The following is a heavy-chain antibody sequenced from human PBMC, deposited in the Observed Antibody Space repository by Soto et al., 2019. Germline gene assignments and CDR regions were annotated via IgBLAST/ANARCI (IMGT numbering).Heavy chain of an antibody. CDR1: GFTFSNAW. V-gene: IGHV3-15*01. D-gene: IGHD3-16*01. J-gene: IGHJ3*02. CDR3: TTFLISPSAFDI. CDR2: IKSKTDGGTT. Sequence: GGSLRLSXAASGFTFSNAWMSWVRQAPGKGLEWVGRIKSKTDGGTTDYAAPVKGRFTISRDDSKNTLYLQMNSLKTEDTAVYYCTTFLISPSAFDIWGQGTMVTVSS.